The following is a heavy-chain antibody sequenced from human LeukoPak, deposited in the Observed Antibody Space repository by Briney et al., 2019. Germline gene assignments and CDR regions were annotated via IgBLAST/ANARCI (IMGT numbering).Heavy chain of an antibody. CDR1: GYTFTSYY. Sequence: ASVKVSCKASGYTFTSYYMHWVRQAPGQGLEWMGIINPSGGSTSYAQKFQGRVTMTRDMSTSTVYMELSSLRSEDTAVYYCARNSFVPSYSSSSRYYYYYMDVWGKGTTVTVSS. CDR2: INPSGGST. J-gene: IGHJ6*03. CDR3: ARNSFVPSYSSSSRYYYYYMDV. D-gene: IGHD6-6*01. V-gene: IGHV1-46*01.